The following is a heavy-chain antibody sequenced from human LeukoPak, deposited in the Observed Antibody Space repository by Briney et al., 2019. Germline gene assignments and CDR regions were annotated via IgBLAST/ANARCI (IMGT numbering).Heavy chain of an antibody. Sequence: SETLSLTCTVSGGSISSSSYYWGWIRQPPGKGLDWMGAIYYGGNAYYNPSLKSRVTISVDTSKNHFSLKLTSVTAADTALYYCARQTGGGYYFDYWGQGTLVSVSS. D-gene: IGHD2-8*02. V-gene: IGHV4-39*01. J-gene: IGHJ4*02. CDR2: IYYGGNA. CDR3: ARQTGGGYYFDY. CDR1: GGSISSSSYY.